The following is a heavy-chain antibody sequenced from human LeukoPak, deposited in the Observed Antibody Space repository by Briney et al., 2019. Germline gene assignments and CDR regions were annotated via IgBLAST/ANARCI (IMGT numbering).Heavy chain of an antibody. V-gene: IGHV4-39*07. D-gene: IGHD3-3*01. J-gene: IGHJ3*02. CDR2: IYYSGST. Sequence: SETLSLTCTVSGGSISSSSYYWGWIRQPPGKGLEWIGSIYYSGSTYYNPSLKSRVTISVDTSKNQFSLKLSSVTAADTAVYYCARLKAPRDFWSGPDAFDIWGQGTMVTVSS. CDR3: ARLKAPRDFWSGPDAFDI. CDR1: GGSISSSSYY.